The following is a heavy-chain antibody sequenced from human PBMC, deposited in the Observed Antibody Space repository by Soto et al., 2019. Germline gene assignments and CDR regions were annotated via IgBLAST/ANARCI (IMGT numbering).Heavy chain of an antibody. CDR1: GFNVGTKY. Sequence: GGSMRVSWAASGFNVGTKYMSWVSQTKGKGLEWVSVIYSGGSTFYADSVRGRFTISRDNSKNTVNLQMNSLRAEDTAVYYCTRDPCAPGIWGEGTIVTVSS. V-gene: IGHV3-66*01. CDR3: TRDPCAPGI. J-gene: IGHJ4*02. CDR2: IYSGGST.